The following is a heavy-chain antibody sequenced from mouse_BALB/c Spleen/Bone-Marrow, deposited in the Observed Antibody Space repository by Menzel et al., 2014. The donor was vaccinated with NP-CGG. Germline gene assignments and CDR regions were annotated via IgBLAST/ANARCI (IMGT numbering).Heavy chain of an antibody. CDR3: ARYHYCFYFDY. J-gene: IGHJ2*02. Sequence: EVQGVESGAELVKPGASVKLSCTASGFNIKDTYMHWVKQRPEQGLEWIGRIDPANGNTKYDPKFQGKATITADTSSNTAYLHLSSLTSEDSAVYYCARYHYCFYFDYGGQGTSLTLPS. CDR1: GFNIKDTY. V-gene: IGHV14-3*02. CDR2: IDPANGNT. D-gene: IGHD1-1*01.